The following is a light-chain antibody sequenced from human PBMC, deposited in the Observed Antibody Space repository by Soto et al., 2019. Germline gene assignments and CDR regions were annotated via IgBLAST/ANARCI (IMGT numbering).Light chain of an antibody. J-gene: IGLJ3*02. Sequence: QLVLTQPPSASGTPGQRVTISCSGSSSNIGSNTVNWYQQLPGTAPKLLIYSINQRPSGVPDRFSGSKSGTSASLAISGLQSEDEADYYCAAWDDSLNGWVFGGGTKVTVL. CDR1: SSNIGSNT. CDR2: SIN. CDR3: AAWDDSLNGWV. V-gene: IGLV1-44*01.